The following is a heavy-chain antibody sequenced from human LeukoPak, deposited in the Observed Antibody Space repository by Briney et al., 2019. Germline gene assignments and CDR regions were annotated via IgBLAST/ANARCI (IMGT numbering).Heavy chain of an antibody. V-gene: IGHV3-23*01. Sequence: PGGSLRLSCAGSGLTFSSYAMSWVRQAPGKGLEWVSGISSSGDSTFYADSVKGRFIISRDNSKNTLYLQMNSLRAEDTALYYCAKDQGSSSGWYSRDGFALWGRGTMVTVSS. J-gene: IGHJ3*01. D-gene: IGHD6-19*01. CDR1: GLTFSSYA. CDR2: ISSSGDST. CDR3: AKDQGSSSGWYSRDGFAL.